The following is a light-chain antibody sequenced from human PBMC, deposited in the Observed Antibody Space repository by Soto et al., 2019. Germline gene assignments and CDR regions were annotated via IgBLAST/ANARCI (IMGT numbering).Light chain of an antibody. V-gene: IGLV2-14*02. CDR1: SGFVGSFSL. Sequence: QSALAQPASVSGSPGQSITISCTGTSGFVGSFSLVSWYQQHPGKAPKVMISEGHRRPSGVPDRFSGSKSGNTASLTVSGLQAEDEADYYCSSYAGSSNVFGTGTKLTVL. CDR3: SSYAGSSNV. J-gene: IGLJ1*01. CDR2: EGH.